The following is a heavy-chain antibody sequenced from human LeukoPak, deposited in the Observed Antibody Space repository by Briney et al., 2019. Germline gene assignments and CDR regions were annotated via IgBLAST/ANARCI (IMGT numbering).Heavy chain of an antibody. CDR1: QFTFSHYG. V-gene: IGHV3-33*06. Sequence: GGSLTLSCLASQFTFSHYGMHWVRQAPGKGLEWVAVIWHDGSSQYYADSVKGRFTISRDNSQKIVYLQMNSLRAEDTAVYYCAKDRERGFGYSNSLEYWGQGTLVTVSS. CDR2: IWHDGSSQ. J-gene: IGHJ4*02. D-gene: IGHD4-11*01. CDR3: AKDRERGFGYSNSLEY.